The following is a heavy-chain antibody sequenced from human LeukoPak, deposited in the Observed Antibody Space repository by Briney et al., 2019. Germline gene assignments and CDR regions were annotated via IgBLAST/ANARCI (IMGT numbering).Heavy chain of an antibody. Sequence: SETLSLTCTVSGGSVSNYYWTWIRQPAGKGLEWIGRIYNGGSTNYNPSLESRVTISLDRSKNQFSLKLTSVTAADTAVYYCAKSISMDFEYWGQGTPVTVSS. D-gene: IGHD2/OR15-2a*01. CDR2: IYNGGST. V-gene: IGHV4-4*07. J-gene: IGHJ4*02. CDR1: GGSVSNYY. CDR3: AKSISMDFEY.